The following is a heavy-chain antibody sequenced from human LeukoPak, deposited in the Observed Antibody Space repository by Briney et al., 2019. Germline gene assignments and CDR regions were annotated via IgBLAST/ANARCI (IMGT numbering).Heavy chain of an antibody. V-gene: IGHV4-39*01. D-gene: IGHD2-15*01. CDR1: GGSISNSYYF. J-gene: IGHJ5*02. CDR2: IYYSGTT. CDR3: ARRGLYGSGPFDP. Sequence: SETLSLTCTVSGGSISNSYYFWGWIRQPPGKGLEWLAIIYYSGTTYYNPSLKSRLTISIDTSKNQFSLNLRSVTAADTAVYYCARRGLYGSGPFDPWGQGTLVTVSS.